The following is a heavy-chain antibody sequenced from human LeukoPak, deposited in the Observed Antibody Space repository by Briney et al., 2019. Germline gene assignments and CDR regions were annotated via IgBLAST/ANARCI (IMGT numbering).Heavy chain of an antibody. V-gene: IGHV3-30*18. CDR2: ISYDGSNK. Sequence: GGSLRLSCAASGFTFSSYGMHWVRQAPGKGLEWVAVISYDGSNKYYADSVKGRFTISRDNSKNTLYLQMNSLRAEDTAVYYCAKGKRGLAPGYMDVWGKGTTVIISS. CDR3: AKGKRGLAPGYMDV. J-gene: IGHJ6*03. CDR1: GFTFSSYG.